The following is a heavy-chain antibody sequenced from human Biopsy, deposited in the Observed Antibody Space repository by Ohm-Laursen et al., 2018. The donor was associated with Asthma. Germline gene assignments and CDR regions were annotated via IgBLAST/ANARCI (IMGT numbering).Heavy chain of an antibody. V-gene: IGHV4-30-4*01. J-gene: IGHJ4*02. CDR2: IYYIGST. Sequence: SQTLSLTCTVSGGSTSSGAYYWSWVRQPPGKGLEWIGYIYYIGSTYYNPSLKSRVAISLDTSKNQFSLKLSSVTAADTAVYFCARRGGVRRYFDYWGQGTLVTVSS. CDR3: ARRGGVRRYFDY. CDR1: GGSTSSGAYY. D-gene: IGHD3-16*01.